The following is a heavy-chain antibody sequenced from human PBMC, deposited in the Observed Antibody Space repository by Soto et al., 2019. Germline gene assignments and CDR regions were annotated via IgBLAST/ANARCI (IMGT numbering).Heavy chain of an antibody. J-gene: IGHJ4*02. Sequence: EVQLVESGGGLVKPGGSLRLSCAASGFTFSSYSMNWVRQAPGKGLEWVSIISGSGGTTYYADSVKGRFTISRDNSKNTLYLQMNSLRAEDTAVYYCAKHGDCSSTSCYFDYWAQGTLVTVSS. CDR2: ISGSGGTT. CDR3: AKHGDCSSTSCYFDY. D-gene: IGHD2-2*01. CDR1: GFTFSSYS. V-gene: IGHV3-23*04.